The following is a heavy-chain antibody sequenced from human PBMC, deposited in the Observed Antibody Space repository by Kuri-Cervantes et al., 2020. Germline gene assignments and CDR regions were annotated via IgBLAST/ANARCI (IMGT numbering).Heavy chain of an antibody. J-gene: IGHJ4*02. D-gene: IGHD6-19*01. V-gene: IGHV1-18*01. CDR3: AGGIAVAGTPEY. CDR1: GYTFTSYG. CDR2: ISAYNGDT. Sequence: ASVKVSCKASGYTFTSYGTSWVRQAPGQGLEWMGWISAYNGDTNYAQKLQGRVTMTTDTSTSTAYMELSSLRSEDTAVYYCAGGIAVAGTPEYWGQGTLVTVSS.